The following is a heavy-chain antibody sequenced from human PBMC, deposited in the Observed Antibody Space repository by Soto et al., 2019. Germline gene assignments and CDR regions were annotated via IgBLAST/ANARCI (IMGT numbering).Heavy chain of an antibody. V-gene: IGHV3-64D*06. J-gene: IGHJ4*02. CDR3: VKDRYVDY. Sequence: LRLSCSVSGFTFSSYAMHWVRQAPGKGLEYVGSISSEGASTYYPDSVKGRFIISRDNSKNTLYLQMSSLRGEDTAVYYCVKDRYVDYWGQGILVTVSS. CDR2: ISSEGAST. CDR1: GFTFSSYA.